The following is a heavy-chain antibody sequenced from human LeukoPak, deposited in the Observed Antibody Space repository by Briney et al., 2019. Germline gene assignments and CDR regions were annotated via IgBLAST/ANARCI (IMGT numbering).Heavy chain of an antibody. D-gene: IGHD5-18*01. V-gene: IGHV3-23*01. J-gene: IGHJ4*02. Sequence: GGSLRLSCAASGSTFSTYAMTWVRQAPGRGLEWVSAITASGHSTYYADSVKGRFTISRDNSKNTLFLQMNSLRADDTAIYYCAKFRVGYNYGIHFDYWGQGTLVTISS. CDR1: GSTFSTYA. CDR3: AKFRVGYNYGIHFDY. CDR2: ITASGHST.